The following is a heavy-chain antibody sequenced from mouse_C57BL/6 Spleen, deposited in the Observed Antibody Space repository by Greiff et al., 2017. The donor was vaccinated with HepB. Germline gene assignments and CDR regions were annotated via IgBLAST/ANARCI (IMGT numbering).Heavy chain of an antibody. D-gene: IGHD2-1*01. CDR3: AREYGNSFDY. Sequence: VKLVESGPGILQSSQTLSLTCSFSGFSLSTSGMGVSWIRQPSGKGLEWLAHIYWDDDKRYNPSLKSRLTISKDTSRNQVFLKITSVDTADTATYYCAREYGNSFDYWGQGTTLTVSS. V-gene: IGHV8-12*01. J-gene: IGHJ2*01. CDR2: IYWDDDK. CDR1: GFSLSTSGMG.